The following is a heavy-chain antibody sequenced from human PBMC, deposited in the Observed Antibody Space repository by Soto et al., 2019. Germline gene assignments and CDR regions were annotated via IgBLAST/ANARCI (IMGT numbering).Heavy chain of an antibody. CDR2: ITGSGGTT. J-gene: IGHJ4*02. D-gene: IGHD3-22*01. V-gene: IGHV3-23*01. Sequence: GGSLRLSCAASSFIFSSHGMQWVRQAPGKGLEWVSVITGSGGTTYYADSVKGRFTISRDNSKKTLYLQMNSLRAEDTAVYYCAKVDDSSGHYYDPIDYWGQGTLVTVSS. CDR1: SFIFSSHG. CDR3: AKVDDSSGHYYDPIDY.